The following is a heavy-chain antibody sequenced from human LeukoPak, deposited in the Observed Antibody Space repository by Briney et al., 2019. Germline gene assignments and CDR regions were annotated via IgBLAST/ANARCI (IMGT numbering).Heavy chain of an antibody. CDR3: ARDLSLYCSGGSCYSLNY. V-gene: IGHV3-48*04. J-gene: IGHJ4*02. D-gene: IGHD2-15*01. CDR1: GFTFSSHS. CDR2: ISSSGSTI. Sequence: PGGSLRLSCTASGFTFSSHSMNWVRQAPGKGLEWVSYISSSGSTIYYADSVKGRFTISRDNAKNSLYLQMNSLRAEDTAVYYCARDLSLYCSGGSCYSLNYWGQGTLVTVSS.